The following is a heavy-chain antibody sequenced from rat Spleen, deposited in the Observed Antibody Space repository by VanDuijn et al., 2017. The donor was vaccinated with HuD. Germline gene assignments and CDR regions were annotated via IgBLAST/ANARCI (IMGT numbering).Heavy chain of an antibody. CDR1: GFSLSNYG. V-gene: IGHV2-13*01. Sequence: QVQLKESGPGLVQPSQTLSLTCTVSGFSLSNYGVIWVRQPPGKGLEWMGVIWGNGSPNYNSALKSRLSISRDTSKSQVFLKINSLQPEDTGTYYCARHFGVDYVMDAWGQGASVTVSS. CDR2: IWGNGSP. D-gene: IGHD4-3*01. CDR3: ARHFGVDYVMDA. J-gene: IGHJ4*01.